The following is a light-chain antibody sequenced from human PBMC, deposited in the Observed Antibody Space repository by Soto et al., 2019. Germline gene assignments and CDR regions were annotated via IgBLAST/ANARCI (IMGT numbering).Light chain of an antibody. Sequence: QSVLTQPPSVSAAPGQKVTISCSGSSSNIGNNYVSWYQHLPGTAPKLLIYDSNGRPSGIPDRFSGSESGTSATLGITGLQTGDEADYYCGTWDSSLSAVVFGGGTQLTVL. J-gene: IGLJ2*01. CDR2: DSN. V-gene: IGLV1-51*01. CDR1: SSNIGNNY. CDR3: GTWDSSLSAVV.